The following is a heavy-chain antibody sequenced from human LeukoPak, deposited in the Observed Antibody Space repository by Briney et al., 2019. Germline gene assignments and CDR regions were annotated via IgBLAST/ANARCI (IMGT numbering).Heavy chain of an antibody. V-gene: IGHV4-61*02. CDR3: ARGHYSTSSYYYYMDA. D-gene: IGHD6-6*01. CDR2: FYTSGST. J-gene: IGHJ6*03. Sequence: SETLSLTCTVSDGSISSGSYYWSWIRQPAGKGLEWIGRFYTSGSTNYNPSLKSRVTISVDTSKNQFSLRLSSVTAADTAVYYCARGHYSTSSYYYYMDAWGKGTTVTVSS. CDR1: DGSISSGSYY.